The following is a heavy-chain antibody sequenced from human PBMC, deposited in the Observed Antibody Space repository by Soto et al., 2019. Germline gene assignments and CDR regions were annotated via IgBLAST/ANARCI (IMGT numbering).Heavy chain of an antibody. Sequence: GASVKVSCKASGYTFTSYGISWVRQAPGQGLEWMGWISAYNGNTNYAQKLQGRVTMTTDTSTSTAYMELRSLRSDDTAVYYCARDLSSSWYGTVIPYYFDYWGQGTPVTVSS. J-gene: IGHJ4*02. V-gene: IGHV1-18*01. CDR2: ISAYNGNT. CDR3: ARDLSSSWYGTVIPYYFDY. CDR1: GYTFTSYG. D-gene: IGHD6-13*01.